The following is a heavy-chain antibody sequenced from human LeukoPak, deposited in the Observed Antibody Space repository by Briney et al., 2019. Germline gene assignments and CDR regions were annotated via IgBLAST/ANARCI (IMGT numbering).Heavy chain of an antibody. CDR3: ARVLRSWFYFDY. V-gene: IGHV4-59*01. J-gene: IGHJ4*02. D-gene: IGHD6-13*01. CDR2: VYYTGSP. CDR1: GDSISTYY. Sequence: PSETLSLTCTVSGDSISTYYWSWIRQPPGKGLEWIGYVYYTGSPNYNPSLKSRVTISVDTSKNQFSLKLSSVTAADTAVYYCARVLRSWFYFDYWGQGTLVTVSS.